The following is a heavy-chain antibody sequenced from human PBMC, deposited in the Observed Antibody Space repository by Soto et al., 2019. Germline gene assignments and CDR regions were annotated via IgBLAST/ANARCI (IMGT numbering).Heavy chain of an antibody. Sequence: ITLKESGPTLVQPTQPLTLPCTFPGFSLKTSEVGVGWIRQPPGKAREWLALIYWDDDKRYSPSLRSSLTITKDTSKNQVVLTLSNMDPVDTATYFCAHRCDWYYFGSWGQGTLVTVSS. V-gene: IGHV2-5*02. CDR1: GFSLKTSEVG. CDR3: AHRCDWYYFGS. CDR2: IYWDDDK. D-gene: IGHD3-9*01. J-gene: IGHJ4*02.